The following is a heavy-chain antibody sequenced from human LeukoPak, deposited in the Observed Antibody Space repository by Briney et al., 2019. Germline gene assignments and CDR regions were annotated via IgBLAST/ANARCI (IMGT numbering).Heavy chain of an antibody. CDR3: ARSGYCSGGRCYARRRFEY. CDR2: IYYSGST. V-gene: IGHV4-59*08. D-gene: IGHD2-15*01. J-gene: IGHJ4*02. CDR1: GDSISSYS. Sequence: PSETLSLTCTVSGDSISSYSWRWIRQPPGKGLEWIGYIYYSGSTNYNPSLKSRVTISEDTSKNQFSLKLTPVTAADTAVYYCARSGYCSGGRCYARRRFEYWGQGILLSVSS.